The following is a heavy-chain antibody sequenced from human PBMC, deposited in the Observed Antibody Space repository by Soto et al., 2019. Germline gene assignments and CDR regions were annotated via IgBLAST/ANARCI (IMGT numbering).Heavy chain of an antibody. CDR3: ARAYYDYVWGSYRLRYFDY. Sequence: SVKVSCKASGYTFTRYTMNWVRQAPGQRLEWMGWINPDNGTANYAQKFQGRVTITADESTSTAYMELSSLRSEDTAVYYCARAYYDYVWGSYRLRYFDYWGQGTLVTVSS. D-gene: IGHD3-16*02. CDR2: INPDNGTA. CDR1: GYTFTRYT. J-gene: IGHJ4*02. V-gene: IGHV1-69*13.